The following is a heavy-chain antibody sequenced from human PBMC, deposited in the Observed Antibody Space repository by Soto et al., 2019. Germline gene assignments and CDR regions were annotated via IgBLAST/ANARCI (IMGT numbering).Heavy chain of an antibody. CDR2: IYPGDSDT. D-gene: IGHD3-16*01. CDR1: GYIFTNYW. J-gene: IGHJ4*02. CDR3: ARRARGHWALAY. Sequence: GESLKISCNGSGYIFTNYWIGWVRQMPGKGLEWMGIIYPGDSDTRYSPSFQGQVTISADKSISTAYLQWSSLKASDTAMYFCARRARGHWALAYWGQGTQVTVSS. V-gene: IGHV5-51*01.